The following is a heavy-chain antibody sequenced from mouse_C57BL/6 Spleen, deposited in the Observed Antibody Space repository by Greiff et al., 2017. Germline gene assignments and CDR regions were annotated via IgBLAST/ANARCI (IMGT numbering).Heavy chain of an antibody. CDR1: GYTFTSYW. D-gene: IGHD2-2*01. V-gene: IGHV1-55*01. CDR3: ERGGGGYGYDGAY. J-gene: IGHJ3*01. Sequence: QVQLQQPGAELVKPGASVKMSCKASGYTFTSYWITWVKQRPGQGLEWIGDIYPGSGSTNYNEKFKSKATLTVDTSSSTAYMQLSSLTSEDSAVYYCERGGGGYGYDGAYWGQGTLVTVSA. CDR2: IYPGSGST.